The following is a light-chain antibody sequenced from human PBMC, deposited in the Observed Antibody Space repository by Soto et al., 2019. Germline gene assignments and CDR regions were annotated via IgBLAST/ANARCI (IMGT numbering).Light chain of an antibody. J-gene: IGKJ2*01. CDR3: QQRSNWPPMYT. Sequence: DIQLPQSPPSVSASIGATATIICRPSQDISTLLAWYRQKPGKAPKLLIYGASTLESGVPSRFSGRGAGTDFTLTISSLQPEDFAVYYCQQRSNWPPMYTFGQGTKLEIK. CDR1: QDISTL. CDR2: GAS. V-gene: IGKV1D-12*01.